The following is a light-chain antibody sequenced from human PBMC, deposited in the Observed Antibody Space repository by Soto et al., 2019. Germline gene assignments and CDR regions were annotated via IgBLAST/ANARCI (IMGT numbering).Light chain of an antibody. CDR2: SAS. CDR3: QQANSFPWT. J-gene: IGKJ1*01. V-gene: IGKV1-12*01. CDR1: QDISTW. Sequence: DIQMTQSPSSVSASVGDRVTITCRASQDISTWLAWYQQKPGKAPKLLIYSASSLKTGVPSTFSGRGSGTDFTLTISSLQPGDFATYYCQQANSFPWTFGQGTKVEIK.